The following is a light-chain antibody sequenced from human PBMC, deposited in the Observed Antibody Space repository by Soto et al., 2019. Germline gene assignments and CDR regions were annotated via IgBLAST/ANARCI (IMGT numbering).Light chain of an antibody. J-gene: IGKJ3*01. CDR1: QSVSSN. V-gene: IGKV3-15*01. CDR2: GAS. CDR3: QQYNNWPGT. Sequence: EIVMTQSPATLSVSPGERATLSCRASQSVSSNLAWYQQKPGQAPRLLIYGASTRATGIPARFSGSESGTEFTLTISSLQSEDFAVYCCQQYNNWPGTFGPGTKVDIK.